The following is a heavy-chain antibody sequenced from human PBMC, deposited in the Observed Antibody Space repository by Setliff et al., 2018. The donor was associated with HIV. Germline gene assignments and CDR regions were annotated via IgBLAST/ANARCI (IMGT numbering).Heavy chain of an antibody. J-gene: IGHJ4*02. CDR2: IYYSGST. D-gene: IGHD3-10*01. CDR3: ATSPAGEILGSRPFYFDY. CDR1: GDSINSGNYY. Sequence: PSETLSLTCTVSGDSINSGNYYWSWIRQHPGKGLEWIGYIYYSGSTYYSTSLKSRVTISEDTSKNQFSLKMRSVTAADTAVYYCATSPAGEILGSRPFYFDYWGQGTLVTVSS. V-gene: IGHV4-31*03.